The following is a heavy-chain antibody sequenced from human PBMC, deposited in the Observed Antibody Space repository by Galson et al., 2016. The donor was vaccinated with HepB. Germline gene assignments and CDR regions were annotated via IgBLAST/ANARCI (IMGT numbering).Heavy chain of an antibody. CDR3: AKERLVRRIFDH. CDR1: GFVFSNFG. CDR2: ISTRRTT. J-gene: IGHJ4*02. D-gene: IGHD1-1*01. V-gene: IGHV3-23*01. Sequence: SLRLSCAASGFVFSNFGLSWVRQAPGKGLEWVASISTRRTTYYSDSVQGRFTISRYNSNNTLYLQMNGLRAEDTAVYYCAKERLVRRIFDHWGQGDLVTVSS.